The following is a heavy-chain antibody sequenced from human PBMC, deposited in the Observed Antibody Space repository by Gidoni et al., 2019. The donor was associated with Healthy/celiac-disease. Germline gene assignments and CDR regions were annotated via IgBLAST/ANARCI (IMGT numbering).Heavy chain of an antibody. J-gene: IGHJ6*02. V-gene: IGHV4-59*01. CDR3: ARVIQSYGDTYYGMDV. CDR1: GGSISSYY. CDR2: IYYSGST. D-gene: IGHD4-17*01. Sequence: QVQLQESGPGLVKPSETLSLTCTVAGGSISSYYWSWIRQPPGKGLEWIGYIYYSGSTNYHPSLQSRFTRSVDTSKNPFSLKLSSVTAADTAVYYCARVIQSYGDTYYGMDVWGQGTTVTVSS.